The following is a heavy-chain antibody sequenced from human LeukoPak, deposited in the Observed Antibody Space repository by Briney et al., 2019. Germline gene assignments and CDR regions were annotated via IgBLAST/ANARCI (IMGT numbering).Heavy chain of an antibody. CDR3: ARGNVLRFLEWLI. CDR1: GFTFSSYA. CDR2: ISGSGGST. Sequence: GGSLRLSCAASGFTFSSYAMSWVRQAPGKGLEWVSAISGSGGSTYYADSVKGRFTISRDNSKNTLYLQMNSLRAEDTAVYYCARGNVLRFLEWLIWGQGTLVTVSS. D-gene: IGHD3-3*01. V-gene: IGHV3-23*01. J-gene: IGHJ1*01.